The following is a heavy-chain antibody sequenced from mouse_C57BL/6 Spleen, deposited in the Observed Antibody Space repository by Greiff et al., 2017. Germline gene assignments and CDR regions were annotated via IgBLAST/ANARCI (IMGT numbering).Heavy chain of an antibody. D-gene: IGHD1-1*01. V-gene: IGHV1-55*01. Sequence: VKLQQPGAELVKPGASVKMSCKASGYTFTSYWITWVQQRPGQGLEWIGDIYPGSGSTNYNEMFKSKATLTVDTSSSTAYMQLSSLTSEVSAVYYCARFLYNGSSYVVTEAMAYWGQGTTVTVSS. CDR1: GYTFTSYW. CDR3: ARFLYNGSSYVVTEAMAY. CDR2: IYPGSGST. J-gene: IGHJ4*01.